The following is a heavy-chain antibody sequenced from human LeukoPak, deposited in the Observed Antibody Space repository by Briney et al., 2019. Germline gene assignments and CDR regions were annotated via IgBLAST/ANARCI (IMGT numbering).Heavy chain of an antibody. CDR1: GGSISSGSYY. CDR2: IYTSGTT. J-gene: IGHJ4*02. Sequence: KPSETLSLTCTGSGGSISSGSYYWSWIRQPAGKGLEWIGRIYTSGTTNYNPSLESRVTISVDTSKNQFSLKLSSVTAADTAVYYCARDRLWFGFDYWGQGTLVTVSS. D-gene: IGHD3-10*01. CDR3: ARDRLWFGFDY. V-gene: IGHV4-61*02.